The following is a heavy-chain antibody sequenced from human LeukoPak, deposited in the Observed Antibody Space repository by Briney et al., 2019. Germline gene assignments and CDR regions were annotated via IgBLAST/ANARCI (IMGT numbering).Heavy chain of an antibody. V-gene: IGHV4-34*01. D-gene: IGHD3-22*01. CDR2: INHSGST. J-gene: IGHJ4*02. CDR3: ARGLYSSGYLN. Sequence: SETLSLTCAVYGGSFSGYYWSWIRQPPGKGLEWIGEINHSGSTNHNPSLKSRVTISVDTSKNQFSLKLSSVTAADTAVYYCARGLYSSGYLNWGQGTLVTVSS. CDR1: GGSFSGYY.